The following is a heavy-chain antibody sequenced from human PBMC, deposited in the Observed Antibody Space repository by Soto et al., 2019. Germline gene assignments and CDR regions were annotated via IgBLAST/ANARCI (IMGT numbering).Heavy chain of an antibody. J-gene: IGHJ4*02. CDR2: IYWDDDK. D-gene: IGHD6-6*01. V-gene: IGHV2-5*02. CDR3: AHSRYSRSSFDY. Sequence: SGPTLVNPTQTLTLTCTFSGFSLSTSDVGVGWIRQPPGKALEWLALIYWDDDKRCSPSLKSRLTITKDTSKNQVVLTMTNMDPVDTATFYCAHSRYSRSSFDYWGQGALVTVAS. CDR1: GFSLSTSDVG.